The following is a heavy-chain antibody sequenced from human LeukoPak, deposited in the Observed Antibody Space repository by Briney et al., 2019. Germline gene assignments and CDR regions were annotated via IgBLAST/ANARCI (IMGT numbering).Heavy chain of an antibody. J-gene: IGHJ4*02. CDR3: VRGKVVAGTPGQNSWDH. D-gene: IGHD6-19*01. V-gene: IGHV4-59*11. CDR1: GGSISSHY. Sequence: SETLSLTCTVSGGSISSHYWSWIRQPPGKGLEWIAYIDNSGRTNYNPSLKSRVIIEVDTSKNQFSLKLSSATAADTAVYYCVRGKVVAGTPGQNSWDHWGQGTLVTVSS. CDR2: IDNSGRT.